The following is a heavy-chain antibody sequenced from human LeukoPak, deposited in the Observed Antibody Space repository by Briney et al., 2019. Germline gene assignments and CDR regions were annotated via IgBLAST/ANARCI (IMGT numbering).Heavy chain of an antibody. CDR2: ISYDGSNK. CDR1: GFTFSSYG. Sequence: GGSLRLSCAASGFTFSSYGMHWVRQAPGKGLEWVAVISYDGSNKYYADSVKGRFTISRDNAKNSLYLQMNSLRAEDTAVYYCANDFWSGYSPNWFDPWGQGTLVTVSS. CDR3: ANDFWSGYSPNWFDP. J-gene: IGHJ5*02. D-gene: IGHD3-3*01. V-gene: IGHV3-30*18.